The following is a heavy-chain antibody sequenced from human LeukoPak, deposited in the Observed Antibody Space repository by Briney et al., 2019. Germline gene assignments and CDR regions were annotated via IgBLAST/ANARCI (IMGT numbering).Heavy chain of an antibody. Sequence: GGSLRISCAASGFTFSSYAMSWVRQAPGKGLEWVSVIYSGGSTYYADSVKGRFTISRDNSKNTLYLQMNSLRAEDTAVYYCARWDCSGGSCYIDYWGQGTLVTVSS. CDR2: IYSGGST. J-gene: IGHJ4*02. CDR3: ARWDCSGGSCYIDY. D-gene: IGHD2-15*01. CDR1: GFTFSSYA. V-gene: IGHV3-66*01.